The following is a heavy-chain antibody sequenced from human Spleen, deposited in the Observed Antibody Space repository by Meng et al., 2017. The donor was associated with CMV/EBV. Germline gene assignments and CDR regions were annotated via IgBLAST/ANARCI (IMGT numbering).Heavy chain of an antibody. D-gene: IGHD4/OR15-4a*01. CDR1: GGTFSGYA. CDR3: ARGPDYGDHMQFDY. V-gene: IGHV1-69*10. J-gene: IGHJ4*02. Sequence: SVKVSCKASGGTFSGYAISWVRQAPGQGLEWMGGVIAILDTPNYAQEFQGRVTITADRITSAAYLELNNLRSEDTAVYYCARGPDYGDHMQFDYWGQGTLVTVSS. CDR2: VIAILDTP.